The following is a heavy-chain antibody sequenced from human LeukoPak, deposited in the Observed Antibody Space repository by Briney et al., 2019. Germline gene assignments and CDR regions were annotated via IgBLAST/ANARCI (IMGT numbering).Heavy chain of an antibody. CDR2: IWYDGSNK. D-gene: IGHD5-24*01. CDR1: GFTFSSYG. V-gene: IGHV3-33*01. CDR3: ARRGRDGYNIDY. Sequence: GGSLRLSCAASGFTFSSYGTHWVRQAPGKGLEWVAVIWYDGSNKYYADSVKGRFTISRDNSKNTLYLQMNSLRAEDTAVYYCARRGRDGYNIDYWGQGTLDTVSS. J-gene: IGHJ4*02.